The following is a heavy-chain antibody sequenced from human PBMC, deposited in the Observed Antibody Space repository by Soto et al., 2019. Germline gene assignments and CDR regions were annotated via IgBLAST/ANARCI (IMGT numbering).Heavy chain of an antibody. Sequence: LSLTCAVSGGSISSSNWWHWVRQPPGKGLEWIGEIHHSGTTNYNPSLKSRVAISEDKSKNQFSLKLNSVTAADTAVYYCARVRQYCSGTSCYLDPWGQGTLVTVSS. CDR2: IHHSGTT. J-gene: IGHJ5*02. CDR1: GGSISSSNW. D-gene: IGHD2-2*01. V-gene: IGHV4-4*02. CDR3: ARVRQYCSGTSCYLDP.